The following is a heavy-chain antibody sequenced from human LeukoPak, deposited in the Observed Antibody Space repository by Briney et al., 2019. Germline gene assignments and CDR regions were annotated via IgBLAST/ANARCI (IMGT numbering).Heavy chain of an antibody. CDR1: GYTFTSYG. CDR2: ISANNGDT. D-gene: IGHD3-10*01. V-gene: IGHV1-18*01. J-gene: IGHJ5*02. CDR3: ARLDGSGSYYANWFDP. Sequence: ASVKVSCKASGYTFTSYGISWVRQAPGQGLEWMGWISANNGDTNYAQKLQGRVTMTTDTSTSTAYMELRSLRSDDTAVYYCARLDGSGSYYANWFDPWGQGTLVTVSS.